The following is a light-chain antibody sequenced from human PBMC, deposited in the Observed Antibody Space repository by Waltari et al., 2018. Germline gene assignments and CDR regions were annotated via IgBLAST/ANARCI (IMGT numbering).Light chain of an antibody. J-gene: IGKJ5*01. V-gene: IGKV3-11*01. CDR3: QQRSTLPIT. CDR2: DVF. CDR1: QSVSSY. Sequence: EIVLTQSPATLSLSPGERATLSCRASQSVSSYLAWYQPKPGQAPRLIIYDVFRRATAIPARFTGSGSGTDFTLTISSLEPEDFAVYYCQQRSTLPITFGQGTRLEI.